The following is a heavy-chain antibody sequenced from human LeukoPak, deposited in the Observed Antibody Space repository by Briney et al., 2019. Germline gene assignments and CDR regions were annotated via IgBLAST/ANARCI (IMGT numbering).Heavy chain of an antibody. CDR3: ARSSGVFCSSTSCYYY. CDR2: INHSGST. D-gene: IGHD2-2*01. CDR1: GDSFSSNNYY. V-gene: IGHV4-39*07. Sequence: PSETLSLTCSVSGDSFSSNNYYWGWIRQPPGKGLEWIGEINHSGSTNYNPSLKSRVTISVDTSKNQFSLKLSSVTAADTAVYYCARSSGVFCSSTSCYYYWGQGTLVTVSS. J-gene: IGHJ4*02.